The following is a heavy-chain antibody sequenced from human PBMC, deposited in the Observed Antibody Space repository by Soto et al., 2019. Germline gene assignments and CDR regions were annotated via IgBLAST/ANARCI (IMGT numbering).Heavy chain of an antibody. V-gene: IGHV1-69*13. CDR2: IIPIFGTA. J-gene: IGHJ3*02. Sequence: GASVKVSCKASGGTFSSYAISWARQAPGQGLEWMGGIIPIFGTANYAQKFQGRVTITADESTSTAYMELSSLRSEDTAVYYCARDQEYYYDSSGSNAPWGDAFDIWRQGTMVTVSS. CDR3: ARDQEYYYDSSGSNAPWGDAFDI. CDR1: GGTFSSYA. D-gene: IGHD3-22*01.